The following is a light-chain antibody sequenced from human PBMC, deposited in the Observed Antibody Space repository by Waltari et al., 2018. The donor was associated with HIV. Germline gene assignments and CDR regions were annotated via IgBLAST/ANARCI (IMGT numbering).Light chain of an antibody. J-gene: IGLJ2*01. Sequence: PGQRVTISCTGSSSNIGAGYDVHWYQQFPGTAPKVLIYGNTNRPSGVPDRFSGSKSGTSASLAITGLQADDEADYYCQSYDSSLSGVVFGGGTKLTVL. CDR1: SSNIGAGYD. CDR3: QSYDSSLSGVV. CDR2: GNT. V-gene: IGLV1-40*01.